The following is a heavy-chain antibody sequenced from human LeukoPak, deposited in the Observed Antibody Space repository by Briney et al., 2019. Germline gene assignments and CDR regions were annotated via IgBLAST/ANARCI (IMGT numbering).Heavy chain of an antibody. CDR1: GGSISSYY. CDR3: ARSYYYDSSGYLGALDI. D-gene: IGHD3-22*01. Sequence: SETLSLTCTVSGGSISSYYWSWIRQPPGKGLEWIGYIYYSGSTNYNPSLKSRVTISVDTSKNQFSLKLSSVTAADTAVYYCARSYYYDSSGYLGALDIWGQGTMVTVSS. CDR2: IYYSGST. J-gene: IGHJ3*02. V-gene: IGHV4-59*08.